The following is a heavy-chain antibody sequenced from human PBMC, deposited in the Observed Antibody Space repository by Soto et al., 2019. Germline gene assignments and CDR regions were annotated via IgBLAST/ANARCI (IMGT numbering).Heavy chain of an antibody. CDR1: GGTFSSYT. V-gene: IGHV1-69*04. J-gene: IGHJ5*02. CDR3: ARDLGYCSGGRSYCFDP. Sequence: GASVKVSCKASGGTFSSYTISWVRQAPGQGLEWMGRIIPILGIANYAQKFQGRVTITADKSTSTAYMELSSLRTEDTAVYYCARDLGYCSGGRSYCFDPWGQGTLVTLSS. CDR2: IIPILGIA. D-gene: IGHD2-15*01.